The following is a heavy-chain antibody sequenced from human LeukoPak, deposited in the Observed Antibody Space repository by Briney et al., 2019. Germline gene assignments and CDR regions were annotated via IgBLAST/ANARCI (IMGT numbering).Heavy chain of an antibody. J-gene: IGHJ3*02. D-gene: IGHD3-3*01. V-gene: IGHV4-39*07. CDR3: ARGVVIDETFDI. CDR1: GGSISSSSYY. CDR2: IYYSGST. Sequence: ASETLSLTCTVSGGSISSSSYYWGWIRQPPGKGLEWIGSIYYSGSTYYNPSLKSRVTISVDTSKDQFSLKLSSVTAADTAVYYCARGVVIDETFDIWGQGTMVTVSS.